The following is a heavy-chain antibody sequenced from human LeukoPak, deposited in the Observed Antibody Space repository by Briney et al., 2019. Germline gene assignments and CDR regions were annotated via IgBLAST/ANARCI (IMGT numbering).Heavy chain of an antibody. CDR3: ARDYCSGGSCYSEFFRFDP. D-gene: IGHD2-15*01. CDR2: INPNSGGT. CDR1: GYTLTGYY. V-gene: IGHV1-2*02. Sequence: GASVTVSCKASGYTLTGYYMHGVRQAPGQGLEWMGWINPNSGGTNYAQKVQGKVTMTRDTSISKAYMELSRLRSDDTAVYYCARDYCSGGSCYSEFFRFDPWGQGTLVTVSS. J-gene: IGHJ5*02.